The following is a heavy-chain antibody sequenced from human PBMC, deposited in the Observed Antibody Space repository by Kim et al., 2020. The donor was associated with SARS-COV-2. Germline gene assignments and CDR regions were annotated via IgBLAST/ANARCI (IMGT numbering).Heavy chain of an antibody. CDR3: AREDYDILTGYPISPFDY. CDR1: GGSISSSSYY. Sequence: SETLSLTCTVSGGSISSSSYYWGWIRQPPGKGLEWIGSIYYSGSTYYNPSLKSRVTISVDTSKNQFSLKLSSVTAADTAVYYCAREDYDILTGYPISPFDYWGQGTLVTVSS. J-gene: IGHJ4*02. V-gene: IGHV4-39*07. D-gene: IGHD3-9*01. CDR2: IYYSGST.